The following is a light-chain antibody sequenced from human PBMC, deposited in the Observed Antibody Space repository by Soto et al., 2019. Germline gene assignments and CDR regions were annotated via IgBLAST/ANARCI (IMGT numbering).Light chain of an antibody. CDR2: EVT. J-gene: IGLJ2*01. Sequence: QSALTQPASVSGSPGQSITISCTGTSSDFGAYKSVSWYQQHPGEAPKLMISEVTNRPSGVSNRFSGSKSGNTASLTISGLQAEDEADYYCSSYTTNITPVVFGGGTQLTVL. CDR3: SSYTTNITPVV. CDR1: SSDFGAYKS. V-gene: IGLV2-14*01.